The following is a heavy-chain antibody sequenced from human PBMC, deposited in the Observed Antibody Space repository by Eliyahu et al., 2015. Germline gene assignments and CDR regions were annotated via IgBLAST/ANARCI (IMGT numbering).Heavy chain of an antibody. V-gene: IGHV3-23*01. CDR2: ISGSGGHT. D-gene: IGHD6-19*01. Sequence: EVQLLQSGGGLVQPGGSLSLSXTXSGXSXXMSQDMGGVRQAPGKGLEWVSSISGSGGHTYSADSVRGRFTISRDKSQNTLHLEMNSLRDEDTAIYYCARGEVAVPPGSFAYWGQGILVTVSS. J-gene: IGHJ4*01. CDR3: ARGEVAVPPGSFAY. CDR1: GXSXXMSQD.